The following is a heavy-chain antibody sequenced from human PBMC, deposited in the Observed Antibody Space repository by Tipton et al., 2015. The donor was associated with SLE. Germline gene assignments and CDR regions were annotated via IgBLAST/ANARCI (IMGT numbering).Heavy chain of an antibody. CDR2: IYYSGST. CDR3: ARHRIAAAVGWFDP. V-gene: IGHV4-59*08. D-gene: IGHD6-13*01. CDR1: GGSISSHY. J-gene: IGHJ5*02. Sequence: TLSLTCTVSGGSISSHYWGWIRQPPGKGLEWIGYIYYSGSTNYNPSLKSRVTISVDTSKNEFSLKLTSVTAADTAIYFCARHRIAAAVGWFDPWGQGTLVTVSS.